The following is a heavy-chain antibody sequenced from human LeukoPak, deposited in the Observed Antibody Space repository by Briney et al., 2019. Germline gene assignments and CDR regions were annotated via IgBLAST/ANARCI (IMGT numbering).Heavy chain of an antibody. Sequence: PGRSLRLSCAASGFTFSSYGIHWVRQAPGKGLEWVAFIRYDGSNKYYADSVKGRFTISRDNSKNTLYLQMNSLRAEDTAVYYCAKDRYYDSSDYDFDYWGQGTLVTVSS. D-gene: IGHD3-22*01. CDR1: GFTFSSYG. CDR2: IRYDGSNK. CDR3: AKDRYYDSSDYDFDY. V-gene: IGHV3-30*02. J-gene: IGHJ4*02.